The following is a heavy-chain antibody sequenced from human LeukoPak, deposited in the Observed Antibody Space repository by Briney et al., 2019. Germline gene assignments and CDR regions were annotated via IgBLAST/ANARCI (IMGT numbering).Heavy chain of an antibody. CDR3: ARLTQGWVCSSTGCSSDV. Sequence: SETLSLTCTVSGYSISSGYYWGWIRQPPGKGLEWIGSIYHSGSTYYNPSLKSRVTISVDTSKNQFSLKLTSVTVADTAVYYCARLTQGWVCSSTGCSSDVWGQGTTVTVSS. V-gene: IGHV4-38-2*02. D-gene: IGHD2-2*01. CDR1: GYSISSGYY. CDR2: IYHSGST. J-gene: IGHJ6*02.